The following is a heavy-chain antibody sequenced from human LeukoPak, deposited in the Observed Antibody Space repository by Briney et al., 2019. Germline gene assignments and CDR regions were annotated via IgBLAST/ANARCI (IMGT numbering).Heavy chain of an antibody. J-gene: IGHJ6*03. CDR2: TSGSGGST. D-gene: IGHD2-2*01. CDR3: AKLGYCSSTSCYGAYYYYMDV. V-gene: IGHV3-23*01. CDR1: AFTFSSYA. Sequence: PSGSLRRSCAGSAFTFSSYAMSWVRQAPGHGLEWVSATSGSGGSTYYADSVKGRFTISRDNSKNTLYLQMNSLRAEDTAVYYCAKLGYCSSTSCYGAYYYYMDVWGKGTTVTVSS.